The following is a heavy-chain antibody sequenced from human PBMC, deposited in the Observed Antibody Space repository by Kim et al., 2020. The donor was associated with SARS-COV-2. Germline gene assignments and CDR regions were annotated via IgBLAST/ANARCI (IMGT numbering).Heavy chain of an antibody. CDR3: ARDLFVPAADYYYGMDV. Sequence: GGSLRLSCAASGFTVSSNYMSWVRQAPGKGLEWVSVIYSGGSTYYADSVKGRFTISRDNSKNTLYLQMNSLRAEDTAVYYCARDLFVPAADYYYGMDVWGQGTTVTVSS. J-gene: IGHJ6*02. CDR1: GFTVSSNY. D-gene: IGHD2-2*01. CDR2: IYSGGST. V-gene: IGHV3-53*01.